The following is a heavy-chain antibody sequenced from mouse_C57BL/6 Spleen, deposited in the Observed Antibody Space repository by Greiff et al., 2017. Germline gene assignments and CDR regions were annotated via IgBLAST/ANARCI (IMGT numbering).Heavy chain of an antibody. D-gene: IGHD1-1*01. CDR1: GYTFTSYW. V-gene: IGHV1-69*01. CDR2: IDPSDSYT. CDR3: ARDYYYGSSAWFAY. J-gene: IGHJ3*01. Sequence: VQLQQPGAELVMPGASVKLSCKASGYTFTSYWMHWVKQRPGQGLEWIGEIDPSDSYTNYNQKFKGKSTLTVDKSSSTAYMQLSSLTSEDSAVYYCARDYYYGSSAWFAYWGQGTLVTVSA.